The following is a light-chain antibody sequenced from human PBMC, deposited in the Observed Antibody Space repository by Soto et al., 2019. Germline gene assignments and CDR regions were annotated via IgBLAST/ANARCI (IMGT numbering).Light chain of an antibody. CDR2: EAN. J-gene: IGLJ3*02. CDR1: SSDVGSYNL. V-gene: IGLV2-14*02. CDR3: SSYTSTSAYWV. Sequence: QSALTQPASVSGSPGQSITISCTGTSSDVGSYNLVSWYQQHPGKAPKLMIYEANKRPSGVSNRFSGSKSGNTASLTISGHQAEDEANYYCSSYTSTSAYWVFGGGTQLTVL.